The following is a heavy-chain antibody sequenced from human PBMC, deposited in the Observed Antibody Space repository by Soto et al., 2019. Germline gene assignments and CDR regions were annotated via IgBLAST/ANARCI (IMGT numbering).Heavy chain of an antibody. CDR1: GFTFSSYG. CDR2: ISYDGSNK. Sequence: QVQLVESGGGVVQPGRSLRLSCAASGFTFSSYGMHWVRQAPGKGLEWVAVISYDGSNKYYADSVKGRFTISRDNSKNTLYLQMNSLRAEDTAVYYCAKDGRRDGSLAVYWGQGTLVTVSS. D-gene: IGHD5-12*01. J-gene: IGHJ4*02. V-gene: IGHV3-30*18. CDR3: AKDGRRDGSLAVY.